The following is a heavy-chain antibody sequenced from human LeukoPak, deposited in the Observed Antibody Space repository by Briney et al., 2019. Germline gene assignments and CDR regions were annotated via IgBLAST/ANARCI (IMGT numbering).Heavy chain of an antibody. CDR1: GFTVCSTY. V-gene: IGHV3-53*01. Sequence: PGGSLRLSSAVSGFTVCSTYMSWVRQAPGKGLEWVSVIYSGGSTYYADSVKGRFTISRDNSKNMLYLQMNSLRAEDTAVYYCARGRGYSGYVPFDYWGQGTLVTVSS. D-gene: IGHD5-12*01. CDR2: IYSGGST. CDR3: ARGRGYSGYVPFDY. J-gene: IGHJ4*02.